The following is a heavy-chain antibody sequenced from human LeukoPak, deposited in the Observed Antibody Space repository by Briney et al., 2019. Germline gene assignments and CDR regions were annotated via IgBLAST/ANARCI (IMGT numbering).Heavy chain of an antibody. D-gene: IGHD4-23*01. CDR3: ARVPRHGYGGNSLEHYYYYMDV. Sequence: GGSLRLSCAASGFTFSSYSMNWVRQAPGKGLEWVSYISSSSSTICYADSVKGRFTISRDNAKNSLYLQMNSLRAEDTAVYYCARVPRHGYGGNSLEHYYYYMDVWGKGTTVTVSS. CDR1: GFTFSSYS. CDR2: ISSSSSTI. J-gene: IGHJ6*03. V-gene: IGHV3-48*04.